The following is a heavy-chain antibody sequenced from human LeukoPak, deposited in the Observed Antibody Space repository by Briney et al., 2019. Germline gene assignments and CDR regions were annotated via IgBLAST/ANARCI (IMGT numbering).Heavy chain of an antibody. CDR3: AKGRASHIVVVTAMGY. Sequence: GGSLRLSCAASGFTFSSYAMSWVRQAPGKGLEWVSAISGSGGSTYYADSVKGRFTISRDNSKNTLYLQMNSLRAEDTALYYCAKGRASHIVVVTAMGYWGQGTLVTVSS. V-gene: IGHV3-23*01. CDR2: ISGSGGST. D-gene: IGHD2-21*02. CDR1: GFTFSSYA. J-gene: IGHJ4*02.